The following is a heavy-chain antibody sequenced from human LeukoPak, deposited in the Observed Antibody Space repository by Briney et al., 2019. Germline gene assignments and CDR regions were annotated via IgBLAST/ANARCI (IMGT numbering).Heavy chain of an antibody. Sequence: PGRSLRLSCAASGFTSNDHAMHWIRQIPGKGLEWVSGIYWNSGGTGYADSVKGRFTISRDNAKNSLYLQMNSLRTEDTAIYYGARGGVRRGYYDYWGQGTLVTVSS. CDR2: IYWNSGGT. CDR1: GFTSNDHA. D-gene: IGHD1-14*01. J-gene: IGHJ4*02. V-gene: IGHV3-9*02. CDR3: ARGGVRRGYYDY.